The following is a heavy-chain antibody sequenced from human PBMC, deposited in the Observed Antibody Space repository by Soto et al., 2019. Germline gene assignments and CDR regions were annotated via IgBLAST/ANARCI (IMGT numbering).Heavy chain of an antibody. CDR2: IIPIFGTA. CDR1: GGTFSSYA. D-gene: IGHD6-19*01. V-gene: IGHV1-69*06. Sequence: WASVKVSCKASGGTFSSYAISWVRQAPGQGLEWMGGIIPIFGTANYAQKFQGRVTITADKSTSTAYMELSSLRSEDTAVYYCARDLGAVAVAGKGTDYWGPGTLVTVSS. CDR3: ARDLGAVAVAGKGTDY. J-gene: IGHJ4*02.